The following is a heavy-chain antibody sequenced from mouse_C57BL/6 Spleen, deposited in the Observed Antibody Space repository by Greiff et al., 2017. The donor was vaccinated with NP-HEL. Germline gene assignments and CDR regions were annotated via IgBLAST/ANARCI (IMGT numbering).Heavy chain of an antibody. CDR2: INPGSGGT. D-gene: IGHD1-1*01. CDR1: GYAFTNYL. J-gene: IGHJ1*03. Sequence: QVQLQQSGAELVRPGTSVKVSCKASGYAFTNYLIEWVKQRPGQGLEWIGVINPGSGGTNYNEKFKGKATLTADKSSSTAYMQLSSLTSEDSAVYFCAGGSSYWYFDVWGTGTTVTVSS. CDR3: AGGSSYWYFDV. V-gene: IGHV1-54*01.